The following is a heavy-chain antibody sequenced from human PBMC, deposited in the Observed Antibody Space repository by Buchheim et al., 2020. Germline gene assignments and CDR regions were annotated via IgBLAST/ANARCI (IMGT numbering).Heavy chain of an antibody. CDR3: AKRRREYSSSPFDY. CDR1: GFSFSTYG. J-gene: IGHJ4*02. V-gene: IGHV3-30*18. D-gene: IGHD6-6*01. Sequence: QVQLVESGGGVVQPGRSLRLSCTASGFSFSTYGMHWVRQAPGKGLEWMAFTSDDGSTKYYADSVKGRFTISRDNSKQTLNLQMSSLRVEDTAVYYCAKRRREYSSSPFDYWGQGTL. CDR2: TSDDGSTK.